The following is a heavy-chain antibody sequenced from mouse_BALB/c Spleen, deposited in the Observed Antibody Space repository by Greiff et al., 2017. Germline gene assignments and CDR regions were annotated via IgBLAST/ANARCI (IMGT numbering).Heavy chain of an antibody. D-gene: IGHD1-2*01. J-gene: IGHJ2*01. V-gene: IGHV5-17*02. CDR1: GFTFSSFG. CDR2: ISSGSSTI. Sequence: EVQRVESGGGLVQPGGSRKLSCAASGFTFSSFGMHWVRQAPEKGLEWVAYISSGSSTIYYADTVKGRFTISRDNPKNTLFLQMTSLRSEDTAMYYCARQDITTATFDYWGQGTTLTVSS. CDR3: ARQDITTATFDY.